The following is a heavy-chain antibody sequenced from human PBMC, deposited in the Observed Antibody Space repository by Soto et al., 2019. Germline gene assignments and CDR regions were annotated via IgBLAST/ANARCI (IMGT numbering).Heavy chain of an antibody. CDR3: ARDTL. CDR1: RFTLSNYY. V-gene: IGHV3-48*02. CDR2: ISRSSTTI. Sequence: EVQLVASGGGLVQPGGSLRLSCAADRFTLSNYYMKWVRQAPGKGLEWVSHISRSSTTILYADSVKGRFTISRDNAENSLYLLMNSLRDDDTAVYYCARDTLRGQGTLVTVSS. J-gene: IGHJ4*02.